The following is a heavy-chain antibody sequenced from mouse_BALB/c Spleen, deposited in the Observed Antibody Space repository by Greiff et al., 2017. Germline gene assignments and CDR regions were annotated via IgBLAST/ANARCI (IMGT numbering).Heavy chain of an antibody. V-gene: IGHV3-8*02. CDR2: ISYSGST. CDR3: ARGGPYYGNPAMDY. J-gene: IGHJ4*01. D-gene: IGHD2-10*01. Sequence: EVKLVESGPSLVKPSQTLSLTCSVTGDSITSGYWNWIRKFPGNKLEYMGYISYSGSTYYNPSLKSRISITRDTSKNQYYLQLNSVTTEDTATYYCARGGPYYGNPAMDYWGQGTSVTVSS. CDR1: GDSITSGY.